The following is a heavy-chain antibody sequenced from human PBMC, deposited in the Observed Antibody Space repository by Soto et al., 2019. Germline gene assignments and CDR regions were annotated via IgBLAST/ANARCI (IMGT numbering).Heavy chain of an antibody. Sequence: SETLSLTCAIYGGSFSDHYSTWIRQSPGKGLGWIGEIHQSGGTNYNPSLKGRATISLDTAMNLFSLKLTSVTAADTAVYYCARGRPFYYYGLDLWGQGTTVTVSS. V-gene: IGHV4-34*01. CDR2: IHQSGGT. J-gene: IGHJ6*02. CDR3: ARGRPFYYYGLDL. CDR1: GGSFSDHY.